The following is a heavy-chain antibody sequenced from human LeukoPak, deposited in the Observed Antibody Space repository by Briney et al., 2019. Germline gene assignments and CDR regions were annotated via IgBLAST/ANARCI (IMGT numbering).Heavy chain of an antibody. CDR3: ARVDSGTYLRAFDI. V-gene: IGHV5-51*01. Sequence: GESLKIPCKGSGYTFTSYWIGWVRQMPGKGLEWMGIIYPGDSDTKYSPSFQGQVTISADKSISTAYLLWSSLKASDTAMYYCARVDSGTYLRAFDIWGQGTMVTVSS. J-gene: IGHJ3*02. CDR1: GYTFTSYW. CDR2: IYPGDSDT. D-gene: IGHD1-26*01.